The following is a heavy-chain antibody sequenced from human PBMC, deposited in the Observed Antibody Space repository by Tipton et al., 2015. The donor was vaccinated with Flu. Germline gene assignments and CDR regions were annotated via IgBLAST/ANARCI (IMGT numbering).Heavy chain of an antibody. J-gene: IGHJ4*02. D-gene: IGHD6-19*01. CDR1: GFTFSSYA. CDR2: ISGSGGST. CDR3: ANSGYSSGWLPTVFDY. V-gene: IGHV3-23*01. Sequence: GSLRLSCAASGFTFSSYAMSWVRQAPGKGLEWVSAISGSGGSTYYADSVKGRFTISRDNSKNTLYLQMNSLRAEDTAVYYCANSGYSSGWLPTVFDYWGQGTLVTVSS.